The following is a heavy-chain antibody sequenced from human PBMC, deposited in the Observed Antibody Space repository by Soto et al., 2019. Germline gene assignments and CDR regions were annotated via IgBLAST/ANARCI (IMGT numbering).Heavy chain of an antibody. CDR3: ARERGYCSGGSCYVGAFDI. Sequence: ASVKVSCKASGYTFTGYYMHWVRQAPGQGLEWMGWINPNSGSTNYAQKFQGRVTMTTDTSTSTAYMELSRLRSEDTAVYYCARERGYCSGGSCYVGAFDIWGQGTMVTVSS. V-gene: IGHV1-2*02. CDR1: GYTFTGYY. CDR2: INPNSGST. D-gene: IGHD2-15*01. J-gene: IGHJ3*02.